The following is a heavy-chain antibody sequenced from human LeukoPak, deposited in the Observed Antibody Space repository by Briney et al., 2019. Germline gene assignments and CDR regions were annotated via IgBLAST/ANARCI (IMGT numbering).Heavy chain of an antibody. V-gene: IGHV3-48*02. D-gene: IGHD1-26*01. CDR2: INSISQTI. CDR1: GFTFSACA. Sequence: GGSLRLSCVASGFTFSACAMNWVRQAPGRGLEWVSYINSISQTIYYADSVKGRFTTSRDNAKNSLYLQMNSLRDEDTAVYYCARDHDAPGSFCDYWGQGTLVTVSS. CDR3: ARDHDAPGSFCDY. J-gene: IGHJ4*02.